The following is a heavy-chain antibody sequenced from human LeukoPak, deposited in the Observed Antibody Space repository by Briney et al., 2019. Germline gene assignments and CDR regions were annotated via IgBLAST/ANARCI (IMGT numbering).Heavy chain of an antibody. Sequence: GGSLRLSCAASGFTFNDYCMSWIRQAPGKGLEWLSYINIGGTNTHYADSVKGRFTISRDNAKKSLYLEMNNLRAEDTAVYYCATDGAGFDTWGQGVLVTVSS. J-gene: IGHJ5*02. CDR1: GFTFNDYC. CDR2: INIGGTNT. CDR3: ATDGAGFDT. V-gene: IGHV3-11*01.